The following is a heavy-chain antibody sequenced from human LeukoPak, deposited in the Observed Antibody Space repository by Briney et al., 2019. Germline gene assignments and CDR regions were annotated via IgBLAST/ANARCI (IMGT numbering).Heavy chain of an antibody. Sequence: PGGSLRLSCAASGFTFSSYAMSWVRQAPGKGLEWVSVISGTGVSTYYADSVKGRFTISRDTSKNTLYLQMNSLRAEDTAVYYCAKGQMGATTLDYWGQGTLVTVSS. V-gene: IGHV3-23*01. D-gene: IGHD1-26*01. CDR1: GFTFSSYA. CDR3: AKGQMGATTLDY. J-gene: IGHJ4*02. CDR2: ISGTGVST.